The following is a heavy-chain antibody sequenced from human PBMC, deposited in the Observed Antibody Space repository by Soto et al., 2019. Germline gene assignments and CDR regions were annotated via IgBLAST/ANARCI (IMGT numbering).Heavy chain of an antibody. CDR2: RSYDCRTT. J-gene: IGHJ6*02. V-gene: IGHV3-30*04. CDR3: VSVAYCIIRNCERRSPHGMDV. D-gene: IGHD2-21*01. CDR1: GFGFGDCS. Sequence: GGSLRLSCTASGFGFGDCSWYWVRQPQPRGLDWVAFRSYDCRTTHYADSLRSRFSISRVDSNNALFLQVSSSIPDDTAIYFFVSVAYCIIRNCERRSPHGMDVWGPGTTVTVSS.